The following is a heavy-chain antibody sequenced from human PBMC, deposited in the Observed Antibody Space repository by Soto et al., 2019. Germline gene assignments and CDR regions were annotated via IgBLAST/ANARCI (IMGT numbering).Heavy chain of an antibody. CDR3: ATDRPARGITFAGRIDY. V-gene: IGHV3-21*01. Sequence: GGSLRLSCAASGCLFSQYSMNWGRQAPGKGLEWVSSISSTGALMYYADSVKGRFTISRDDADNSLYLQMNSLRVEDTAVEDCATDRPARGITFAGRIDYWAQGA. J-gene: IGHJ4*02. CDR1: GCLFSQYS. CDR2: ISSTGALM. D-gene: IGHD6-19*01.